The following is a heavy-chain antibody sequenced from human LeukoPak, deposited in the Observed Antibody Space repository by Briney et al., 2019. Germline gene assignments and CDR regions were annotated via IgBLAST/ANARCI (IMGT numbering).Heavy chain of an antibody. CDR1: GFTFSSYS. V-gene: IGHV3-21*04. J-gene: IGHJ4*02. D-gene: IGHD6-19*01. CDR3: ARSSRPTSSGWYNFDY. CDR2: ISSSSSYI. Sequence: PGGSLRLSCAASGFTFSSYSMNWVRQAPGKGLEWVSSISSSSSYIYYADSVKGRFTISRDNAKNSLYLQMNSLRAEDTAVYYCARSSRPTSSGWYNFDYWGQGTLVTVSS.